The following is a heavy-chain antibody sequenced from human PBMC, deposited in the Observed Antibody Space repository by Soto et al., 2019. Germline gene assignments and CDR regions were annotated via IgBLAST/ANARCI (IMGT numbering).Heavy chain of an antibody. V-gene: IGHV3-53*01. D-gene: IGHD3-22*01. J-gene: IGHJ4*02. CDR2: IYSGGST. CDR3: ARDTYYYDSSGQPY. CDR1: GFTVSRSY. Sequence: SLRLSCAASGFTVSRSYMSWVRQAPGKGLEWVSVIYSGGSTNYADSVKGRFTISRDNSKNTLYLQMNSLRVEDTAVYYCARDTYYYDSSGQPYWGQGTLVTVSS.